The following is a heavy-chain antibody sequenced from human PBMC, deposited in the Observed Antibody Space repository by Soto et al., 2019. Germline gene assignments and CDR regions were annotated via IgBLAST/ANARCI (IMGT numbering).Heavy chain of an antibody. CDR1: GFTFSSYA. D-gene: IGHD4-17*01. CDR3: AREGYGDYVPYA. V-gene: IGHV3-30-3*01. CDR2: ISYDGSNK. Sequence: QVQLVEFGGGVVQPGRSLRLSCAASGFTFSSYAMHWVRQAPGKGLEWVAVISYDGSNKYYADSVKGRFTISRDNSKNTLYLQMNSLRAEDTAVYYCAREGYGDYVPYAWGQGTLVTVSS. J-gene: IGHJ4*02.